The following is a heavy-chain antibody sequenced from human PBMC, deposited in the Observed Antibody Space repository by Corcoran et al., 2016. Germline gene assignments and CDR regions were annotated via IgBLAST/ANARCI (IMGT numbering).Heavy chain of an antibody. CDR1: GGTFSSYA. Sequence: QVQLVQSGAEVKKPGSSVKVSCKASGGTFSSYAISWVRQAPGQGLEWMGGIIPIFGTANYAQKFQGRVTITADKSTSTAYMELSSLRSEDTAVYYCARAAGYRPTYSYYYGMDVWGQGTTVTVSS. V-gene: IGHV1-69*06. J-gene: IGHJ6*02. CDR3: ARAAGYRPTYSYYYGMDV. CDR2: IIPIFGTA. D-gene: IGHD5-12*01.